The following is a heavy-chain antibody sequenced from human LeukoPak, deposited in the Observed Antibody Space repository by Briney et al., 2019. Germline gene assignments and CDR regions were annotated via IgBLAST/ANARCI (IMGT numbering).Heavy chain of an antibody. CDR2: ISGSGGGGTT. V-gene: IGHV3-23*01. Sequence: GGSLRLSCAASGFTFSSYAMSWVRQAPGKGLEWVPTISGSGGGGTTYYADSVKGRFTISRDNSKNKLYLQMNSLRAEDTAVYSCAKDLYTTGWWGYFDYWGQGTLVTVSS. J-gene: IGHJ4*02. CDR3: AKDLYTTGWWGYFDY. D-gene: IGHD6-19*01. CDR1: GFTFSSYA.